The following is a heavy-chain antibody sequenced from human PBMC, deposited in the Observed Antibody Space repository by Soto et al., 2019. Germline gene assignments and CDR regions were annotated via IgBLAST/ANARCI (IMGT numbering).Heavy chain of an antibody. Sequence: ASEALCPPCTVSGGSPSRGGYYWSWIRQHPGKGLEWIGYIYYSGSTYYNPSLKSRVTISVDTSKNQFSLKLSSVTAADTAVYYCARGPGIWGQGTLVTVSS. CDR3: ARGPGI. CDR2: IYYSGST. V-gene: IGHV4-31*03. CDR1: GGSPSRGGYY. J-gene: IGHJ4*02.